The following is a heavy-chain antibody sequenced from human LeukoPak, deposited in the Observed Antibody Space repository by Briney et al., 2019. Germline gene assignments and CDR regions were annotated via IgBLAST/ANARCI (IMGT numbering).Heavy chain of an antibody. CDR2: ISYDGSNK. V-gene: IGHV3-30-3*01. CDR3: ARVGGRMVRGPLGDY. Sequence: GGSLRLSCAASGFTFSSYAMHWVRQAPGKGLEWVAVISYDGSNKYYADSVKGRFTISRDNSKNTLYLQMNSLRAEDTAVYYCARVGGRMVRGPLGDYWGQGTLVTVSS. CDR1: GFTFSSYA. J-gene: IGHJ4*02. D-gene: IGHD3-10*01.